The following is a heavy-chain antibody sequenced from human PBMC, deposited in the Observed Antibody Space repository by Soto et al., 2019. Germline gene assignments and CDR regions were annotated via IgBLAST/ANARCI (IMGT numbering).Heavy chain of an antibody. Sequence: KVSCKASGYTFTSYDINWVRQATGQGLEWMGWMNPNSGNTGYAQKFQGRVTMTRNTSISTAYMELSSLRSEDTAVYYCARYYDFWSGYLFSGGMDVWGQGTTVTVSS. CDR1: GYTFTSYD. CDR2: MNPNSGNT. J-gene: IGHJ6*02. V-gene: IGHV1-8*01. CDR3: ARYYDFWSGYLFSGGMDV. D-gene: IGHD3-3*01.